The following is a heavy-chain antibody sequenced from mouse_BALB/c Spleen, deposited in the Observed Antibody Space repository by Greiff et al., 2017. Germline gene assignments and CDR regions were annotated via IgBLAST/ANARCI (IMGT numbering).Heavy chain of an antibody. CDR3: TRGGDYDVLSWFAY. V-gene: IGHV1-5*01. D-gene: IGHD2-4*01. CDR2: IYPGNSDT. J-gene: IGHJ3*01. Sequence: VQLKQSGTVLARPGASVKMSCKASGYTFTSYWMHWVKQRPGQGLEWIGAIYPGNSDTSYNQKFKGKAKLTAVTSTSTAYMELSSLTNEDSAVYYCTRGGDYDVLSWFAYWGQGTLVTVSA. CDR1: GYTFTSYW.